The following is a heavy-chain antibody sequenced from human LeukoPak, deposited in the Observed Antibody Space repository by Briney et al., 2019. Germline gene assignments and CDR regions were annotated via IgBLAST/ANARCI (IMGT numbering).Heavy chain of an antibody. CDR3: AKDHTPPDYYYYMDV. J-gene: IGHJ6*03. V-gene: IGHV3-7*03. CDR2: IKPDGSEE. Sequence: GGSLRLSCAASGFTFSSSWMSWVRQAPEKGLEWVANIKPDGSEEHSVDSVKGRFTISRDNAKNSLYLQMNSLRAEDTAVYYCAKDHTPPDYYYYMDVWGKGTTVTVSS. CDR1: GFTFSSSW.